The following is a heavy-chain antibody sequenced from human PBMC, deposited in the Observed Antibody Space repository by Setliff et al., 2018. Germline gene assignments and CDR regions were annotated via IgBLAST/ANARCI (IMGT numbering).Heavy chain of an antibody. CDR2: INSGGTKI. CDR1: GFFFRSYE. V-gene: IGHV3-48*03. CDR3: ARSINGYQQRYDF. J-gene: IGHJ4*02. Sequence: RLSCAASGFFFRSYETNWVRQTPGKGLEWVSYINSGGTKIYYADSVEGRFTISRDNGKNSLFLQMNSVRAEDTAVYYCARSINGYQQRYDFWGQGALVTVSS. D-gene: IGHD3-16*01.